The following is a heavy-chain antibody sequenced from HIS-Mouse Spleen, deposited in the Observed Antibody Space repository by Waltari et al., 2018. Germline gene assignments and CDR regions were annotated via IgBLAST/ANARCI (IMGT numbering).Heavy chain of an antibody. CDR2: ISSSSSYI. CDR3: ARGLGINLLGSFDL. CDR1: GFTFSSDS. Sequence: EVQLVESGGGLVKPGGSLRLSCAASGFTFSSDSMNWVRPAAGKGLEWVSSISSSSSYIYYADSVKGRFTISRDNAKNLLYLQMNSLRAEDTAVYYCARGLGINLLGSFDLWGRGTLVTVSS. J-gene: IGHJ2*01. D-gene: IGHD2-8*02. V-gene: IGHV3-21*01.